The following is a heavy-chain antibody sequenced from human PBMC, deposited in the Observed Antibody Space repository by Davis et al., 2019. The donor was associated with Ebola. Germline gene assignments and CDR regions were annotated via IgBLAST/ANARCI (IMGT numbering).Heavy chain of an antibody. CDR1: GGSISSSSYY. D-gene: IGHD3-22*01. V-gene: IGHV4-39*01. CDR2: IYYSGST. CDR3: ARGPSVVNFDY. J-gene: IGHJ4*02. Sequence: MPSETLSLTCTVSGGSISSSSYYWGWIRQPPGKGLEWIGSIYYSGSTYYNPSLKSRVTISVDMSKNQFSLKLSSVTAADTAVYYCARGPSVVNFDYWGQGTLVTVSS.